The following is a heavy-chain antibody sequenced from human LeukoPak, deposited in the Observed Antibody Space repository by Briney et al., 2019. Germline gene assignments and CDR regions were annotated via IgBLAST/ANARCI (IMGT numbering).Heavy chain of an antibody. J-gene: IGHJ4*02. CDR2: ISYDGSNK. V-gene: IGHV3-30-3*01. CDR3: ARPPRAYSSSWSSLD. CDR1: GFTFSSYA. Sequence: GGSLRLSCAASGFTFSSYAMHWVRQAPGKGLEWVAVISYDGSNKYYADSVKGRFTISRDNSKNTLYLRMNSLRAEDTAVYYCARPPRAYSSSWSSLDWGQGTLVTVSS. D-gene: IGHD6-13*01.